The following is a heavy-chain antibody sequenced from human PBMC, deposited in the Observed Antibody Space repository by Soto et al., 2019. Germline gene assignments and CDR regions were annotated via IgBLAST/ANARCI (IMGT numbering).Heavy chain of an antibody. CDR3: AGPYRYGSMDV. CDR1: GFTFSSYG. Sequence: GGSLRLSCAASGFTFSSYGMHWVRQAPGKGLEWVAVISYDGSNKYYADSVKGRFTISRDNSKNTLYLQMNSLRAEDTAVYYCAGPYRYGSMDVWGQGTTVIVSS. CDR2: ISYDGSNK. J-gene: IGHJ6*02. V-gene: IGHV3-30*03. D-gene: IGHD5-18*01.